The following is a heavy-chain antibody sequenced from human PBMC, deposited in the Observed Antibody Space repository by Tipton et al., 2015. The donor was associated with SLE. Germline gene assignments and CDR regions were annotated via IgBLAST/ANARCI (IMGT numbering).Heavy chain of an antibody. CDR3: ARDPHPLTGYYPDFDY. D-gene: IGHD3-9*01. CDR1: GFTFSSYS. Sequence: SLRLSCAASGFTFSSYSMNWVRQAPGKGLEWVSSISSSSSYIHYADSVKGRFTISRDNAKNSLYLQMNSLRAEDTAVYYCARDPHPLTGYYPDFDYWGQGTLVTVSS. CDR2: ISSSSSYI. V-gene: IGHV3-21*03. J-gene: IGHJ4*02.